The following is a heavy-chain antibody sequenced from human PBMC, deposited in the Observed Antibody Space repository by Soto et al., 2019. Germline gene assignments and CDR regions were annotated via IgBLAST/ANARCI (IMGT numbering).Heavy chain of an antibody. CDR2: ISWDGGST. CDR1: GFTFDDYT. CDR3: AKDVNHGGNSWPPRAVYYYYYGMDV. D-gene: IGHD2-21*02. Sequence: EVQLVESGGVVVQPGGSLRLSCAASGFTFDDYTMHWVRQAPVKGLEWVSLISWDGGSTYYADSVKGRFTISRDNSKNSLYLQMNSLRTEDTALYYCAKDVNHGGNSWPPRAVYYYYYGMDVWGQGTTVTVSS. J-gene: IGHJ6*02. V-gene: IGHV3-43*01.